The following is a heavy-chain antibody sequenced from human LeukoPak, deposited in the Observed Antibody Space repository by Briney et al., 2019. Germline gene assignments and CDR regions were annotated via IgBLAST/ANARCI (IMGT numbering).Heavy chain of an antibody. D-gene: IGHD2-21*01. V-gene: IGHV3-33*01. CDR3: ARDLRVIWFDP. CDR2: IWYDGSNK. CDR1: GFTFSSYG. J-gene: IGHJ5*02. Sequence: GRSLRLSCAASGFTFSSYGMHWVRQAPGKGLEWVAVIWYDGSNKYYADSVKGRFTISRDNSKNTLYLQMNSLRAEDTAVYYCARDLRVIWFDPWGQGTLVTVSS.